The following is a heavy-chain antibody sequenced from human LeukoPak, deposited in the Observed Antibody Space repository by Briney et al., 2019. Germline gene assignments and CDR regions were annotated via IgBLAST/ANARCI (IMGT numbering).Heavy chain of an antibody. CDR1: GYSFTTYW. Sequence: GESLKISCKGSGYSFTTYWIGWVRQMPGKGLEWMGIIYPGDSDTRYSPSFQGHVTISADKSINTAFLQWSSLKASDTAMYYCARSYCSSISCYSGGTFGYWGQGTLVTVSS. CDR3: ARSYCSSISCYSGGTFGY. J-gene: IGHJ4*02. CDR2: IYPGDSDT. V-gene: IGHV5-51*01. D-gene: IGHD2-2*01.